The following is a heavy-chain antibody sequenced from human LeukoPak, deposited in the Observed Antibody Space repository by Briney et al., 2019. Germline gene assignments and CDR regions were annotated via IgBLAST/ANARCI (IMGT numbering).Heavy chain of an antibody. CDR2: ISSSSSYI. D-gene: IGHD2-15*01. CDR1: GFTFSGYS. J-gene: IGHJ6*03. CDR3: ARVAVAADTYYYYMDV. V-gene: IGHV3-21*01. Sequence: GGSLRLSCAASGFTFSGYSMNWVRQAPGKGLEWVSSISSSSSYIYYADSVKGRFTISRDNAKNSLYLQMNSLRAEDTAVYYCARVAVAADTYYYYMDVWGKGTTVTVSS.